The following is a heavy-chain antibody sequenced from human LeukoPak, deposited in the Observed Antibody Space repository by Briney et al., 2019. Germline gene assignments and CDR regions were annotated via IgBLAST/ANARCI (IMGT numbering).Heavy chain of an antibody. D-gene: IGHD3-22*01. CDR2: IYYSGST. J-gene: IGHJ4*02. V-gene: IGHV4-39*02. Sequence: PSETLSLTCTVSGGSISSSSYYWGWIRQPPGKGLEWIGSIYYSGSTYYNPSLKSRVTISVDTSKNQFSLKLSSVTAADTAVYHCAGDIGNTSYDMAYWGQGTLVTVSS. CDR1: GGSISSSSYY. CDR3: AGDIGNTSYDMAY.